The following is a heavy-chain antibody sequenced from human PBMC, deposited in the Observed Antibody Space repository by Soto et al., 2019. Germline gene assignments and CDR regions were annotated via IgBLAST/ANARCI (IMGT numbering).Heavy chain of an antibody. CDR3: ARSGSGSDYYYMDV. CDR2: ISAYDGNT. V-gene: IGHV1-18*01. CDR1: GYTFTTYG. Sequence: ASVKVSCKASGYTFTTYGISWVRQAPGQGLEWMGWISAYDGNTNYAQRLQGRVTMTTDTSTSTAYMELRSLRSDDTAVYYCARSGSGSDYYYMDVWGKGTTVTVSS. J-gene: IGHJ6*03. D-gene: IGHD3-10*01.